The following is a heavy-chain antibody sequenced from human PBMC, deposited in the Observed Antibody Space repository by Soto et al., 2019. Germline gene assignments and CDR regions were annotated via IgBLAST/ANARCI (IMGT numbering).Heavy chain of an antibody. J-gene: IGHJ5*01. CDR1: GYTFTKYD. D-gene: IGHD3-16*01. Sequence: QVQLVQSGAEVKTPGASVKVSCKASGYTFTKYDMNWARQAPGHGLEWMGWMNPTSGNTGYAQKFQGRLTMTWDTAIGIADMELSSLRNEDTAVYYCARSYGHTFNWLDSWGQGALVTVSA. CDR3: ARSYGHTFNWLDS. CDR2: MNPTSGNT. V-gene: IGHV1-8*01.